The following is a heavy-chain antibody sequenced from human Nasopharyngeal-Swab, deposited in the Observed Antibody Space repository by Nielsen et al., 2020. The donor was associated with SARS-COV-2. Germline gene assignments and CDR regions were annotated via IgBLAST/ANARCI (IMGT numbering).Heavy chain of an antibody. Sequence: GESLKISCAASGFTFSSYGIHWVRQAPGKGLEWVAVLWYDGSNTYYSDSVKCRFTISRDNSKNTLYLQMNSLRAEDTAVYYCARDGIIVVVAATSDAFDIWGQGTMVTVSS. CDR2: LWYDGSNT. D-gene: IGHD2-15*01. J-gene: IGHJ3*02. V-gene: IGHV3-33*01. CDR1: GFTFSSYG. CDR3: ARDGIIVVVAATSDAFDI.